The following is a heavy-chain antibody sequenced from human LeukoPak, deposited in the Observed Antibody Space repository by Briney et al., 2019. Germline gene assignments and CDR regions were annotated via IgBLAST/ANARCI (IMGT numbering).Heavy chain of an antibody. CDR1: GYTFTICG. D-gene: IGHD3-22*01. Sequence: ASVKVSFSPSGYTFTICGSIWVRPAPGQGLEWMGWISAYNGNTNYAQKLQGRVTMTTDTSTSTAYMELRSLRSDDTAVYYCARGDSSERNASFDYWGQGTLVTVSS. CDR3: ARGDSSERNASFDY. V-gene: IGHV1-18*01. J-gene: IGHJ4*02. CDR2: ISAYNGNT.